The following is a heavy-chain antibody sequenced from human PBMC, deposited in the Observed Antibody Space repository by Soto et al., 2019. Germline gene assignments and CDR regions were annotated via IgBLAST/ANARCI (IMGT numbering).Heavy chain of an antibody. V-gene: IGHV1-18*01. CDR3: AREGPAPYYYYGMDV. Sequence: QVQLVQSGGEVKKPGASVKVSCKTSGYSFTTYGISWVRQAPGQGLEWMGWISAYNGNTNYAQKLQDRVTMTTDTSTSTAYMELRSLRSDDTAVYYCAREGPAPYYYYGMDVWGQGSRVTASS. CDR2: ISAYNGNT. J-gene: IGHJ6*02. CDR1: GYSFTTYG.